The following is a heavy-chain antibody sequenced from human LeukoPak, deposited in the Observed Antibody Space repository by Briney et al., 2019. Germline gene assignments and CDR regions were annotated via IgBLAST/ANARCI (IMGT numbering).Heavy chain of an antibody. CDR1: GFIFRDFS. CDR3: AKDRARGFDY. CDR2: IRYDGSNK. J-gene: IGHJ4*02. D-gene: IGHD3-10*01. Sequence: PGGSLRLSCSVSGFIFRDFSMSWVRQAPGKGLEWVAFIRYDGSNKYYADSVKGRFTISRDNSKNTLYLQMNSLRAEDTAVYYCAKDRARGFDYWGQGTLVTVSS. V-gene: IGHV3-30*02.